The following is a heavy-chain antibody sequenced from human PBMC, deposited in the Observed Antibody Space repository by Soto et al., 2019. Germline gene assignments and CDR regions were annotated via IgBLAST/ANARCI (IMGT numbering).Heavy chain of an antibody. CDR3: ARAGGGGTVTAYVFDY. V-gene: IGHV6-1*01. Sequence: SHTLSLTCAISGYSVSIESVTWNWIRQSPSRGLEWLGRTYYRSKWYTDYAVSVKSRVSVNPDPSKNHFSLQLNSVTPDDTAVYYCARAGGGGTVTAYVFDYWGQGTLVTVSS. J-gene: IGHJ4*02. D-gene: IGHD3-10*01. CDR2: TYYRSKWYT. CDR1: GYSVSIESVT.